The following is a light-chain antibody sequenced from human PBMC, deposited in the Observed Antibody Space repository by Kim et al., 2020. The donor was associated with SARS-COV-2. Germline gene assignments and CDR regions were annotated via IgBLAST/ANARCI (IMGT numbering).Light chain of an antibody. V-gene: IGKV1-33*01. CDR2: DAS. J-gene: IGKJ4*01. Sequence: DIQMTQSPSSLSASVGDRVTITFQASQDISNSLNWYQQKLGKAPKLLVFDASNLETGVPSRFSGRRSGTDFTFTISSLQPEDIATYYCQQYGDLPITFGGGTKVDIK. CDR1: QDISNS. CDR3: QQYGDLPIT.